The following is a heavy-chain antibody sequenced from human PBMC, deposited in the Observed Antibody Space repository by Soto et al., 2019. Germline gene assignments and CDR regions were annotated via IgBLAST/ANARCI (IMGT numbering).Heavy chain of an antibody. CDR2: INPNSGGT. CDR3: ARVNYYDSSGYSFDP. J-gene: IGHJ5*02. V-gene: IGHV1-2*04. CDR1: GYTFTGYY. Sequence: ASVKVSCKASGYTFTGYYMHWVRQAPGQGLEWMGWINPNSGGTNYAQKFQGWVTMTRDTSISTAYMELSRLRSDDTAVYYCARVNYYDSSGYSFDPWGQGTLVTVSS. D-gene: IGHD3-22*01.